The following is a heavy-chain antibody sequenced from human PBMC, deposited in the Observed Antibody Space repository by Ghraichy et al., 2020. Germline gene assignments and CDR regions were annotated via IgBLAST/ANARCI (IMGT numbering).Heavy chain of an antibody. CDR2: IYYSGST. CDR3: ARVSSIAAHTAFDI. J-gene: IGHJ3*02. D-gene: IGHD6-6*01. Sequence: IRYIYYSGSTNYNPSLKSRVTISVDTSKNQFSLKLSSVTAADTDVYYCARVSSIAAHTAFDIWGQ. V-gene: IGHV4-59*01.